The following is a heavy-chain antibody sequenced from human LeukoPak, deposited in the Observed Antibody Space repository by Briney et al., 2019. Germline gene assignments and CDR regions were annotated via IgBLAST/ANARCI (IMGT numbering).Heavy chain of an antibody. V-gene: IGHV4-59*10. CDR3: ARGLPLNH. J-gene: IGHJ5*02. Sequence: SETLSLTCAVYGGSFSGYYWSWIRQPPGKGLEWIGRIYTSGSTNYNPSLKSRVTMSVDTSKNQFSLKLSSVTAADTAVYYCARGLPLNHWGQGTLVTVSS. CDR2: IYTSGST. CDR1: GGSFSGYY.